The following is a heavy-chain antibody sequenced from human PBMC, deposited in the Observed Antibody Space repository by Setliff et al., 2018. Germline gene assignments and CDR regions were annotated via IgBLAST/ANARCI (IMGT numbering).Heavy chain of an antibody. V-gene: IGHV1-18*01. CDR1: GYTFTNYG. D-gene: IGHD2-2*01. J-gene: IGHJ3*01. CDR3: ARFGGSCSSSSCYASDL. CDR2: IIXXXXXX. Sequence: ASVKVSCKASGYTFTNYGFTWVRQAPGQGLEWMGMIIXXXXXXXXXXXXXXXXXXXTDTYTGTGYMELRSLTSDDTAVYFCARFGGSCSSSSCYASDLWGQGTMVTVS.